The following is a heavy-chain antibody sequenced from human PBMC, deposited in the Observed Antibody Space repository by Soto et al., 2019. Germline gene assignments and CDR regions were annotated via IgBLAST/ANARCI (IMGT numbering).Heavy chain of an antibody. J-gene: IGHJ6*03. Sequence: PGGPLRLSCTASVFDFSSYSMNWVRQAPGKGLEWVSSINEDSSYIYYAHSLRGRFTISRDNAKESLYLQMNSLRAEDTAVYYCVRDFGWYFRSGYMDVWGDGATVTVSS. CDR3: VRDFGWYFRSGYMDV. CDR1: VFDFSSYS. D-gene: IGHD3-3*01. V-gene: IGHV3-21*01. CDR2: INEDSSYI.